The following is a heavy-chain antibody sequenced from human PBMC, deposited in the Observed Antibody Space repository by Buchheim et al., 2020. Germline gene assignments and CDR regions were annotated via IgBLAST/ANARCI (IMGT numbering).Heavy chain of an antibody. CDR3: ARDTYYYGSGKGGDGYYGMDV. D-gene: IGHD3-10*01. CDR2: IYYSGST. Sequence: QVQLQESGPGLVKPSQTLSLTCTVSGGSISSGGYYWSWIRQHPGKGLEWIGYIYYSGSTYYNPSLKSRVTISVDTSKNQFSLKLSSVTAADTAVYYCARDTYYYGSGKGGDGYYGMDVWGQGTT. CDR1: GGSISSGGYY. J-gene: IGHJ6*02. V-gene: IGHV4-31*03.